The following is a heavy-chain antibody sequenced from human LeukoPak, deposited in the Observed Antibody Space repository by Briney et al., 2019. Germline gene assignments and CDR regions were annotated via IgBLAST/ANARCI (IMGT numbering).Heavy chain of an antibody. CDR3: ARDGYSGSDAL. J-gene: IGHJ4*02. D-gene: IGHD5-12*01. Sequence: SETLSLTCTVSGGSISTYYWSWIRQPPGKGLEWIGYIYHSGSTNYNPSLKSRVTISVDTSQNQFYLKLSSVTTADTAVYYCARDGYSGSDALWGQGTLVTVSS. CDR1: GGSISTYY. V-gene: IGHV4-59*01. CDR2: IYHSGST.